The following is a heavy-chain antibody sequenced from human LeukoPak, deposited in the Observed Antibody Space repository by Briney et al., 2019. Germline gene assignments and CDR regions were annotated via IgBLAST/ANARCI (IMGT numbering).Heavy chain of an antibody. D-gene: IGHD2-21*02. J-gene: IGHJ4*02. CDR2: IYSSGRT. CDR1: GGSISSSSYY. V-gene: IGHV4-39*07. CDR3: ASGGNTCGGDCYTLDY. Sequence: SETLSLTCTVSGGSISSSSYYWGWVRQPPGKGLEWIGRIYSSGRTYYNPSLKSRVTISVDTSKNQFSLKLSSVTAADTAVYYCASGGNTCGGDCYTLDYWGQGTLVTVSS.